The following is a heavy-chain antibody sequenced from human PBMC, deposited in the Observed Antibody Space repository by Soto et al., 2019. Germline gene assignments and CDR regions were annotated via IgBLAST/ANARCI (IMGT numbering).Heavy chain of an antibody. Sequence: QVQLVQSGSELKKPGASVKVSCKASGYTFTSYAMNWVRQAPGQGLEWMGWINTNTGNPTYAQGFTGRFVFSLDTSVSRAYLQICSLKAEDTAVYYCARDYFSGPLRYYGMDVWGQGTTVTVSS. CDR2: INTNTGNP. CDR3: ARDYFSGPLRYYGMDV. V-gene: IGHV7-4-1*01. CDR1: GYTFTSYA. D-gene: IGHD2-15*01. J-gene: IGHJ6*02.